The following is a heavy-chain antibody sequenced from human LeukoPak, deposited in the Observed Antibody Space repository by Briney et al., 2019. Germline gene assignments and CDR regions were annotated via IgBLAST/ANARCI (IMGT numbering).Heavy chain of an antibody. D-gene: IGHD3-3*01. CDR1: GGSISSGSYY. V-gene: IGHV4-61*02. J-gene: IGHJ4*02. CDR2: IYTSGST. Sequence: PSETLSLTCTVSGGSISSGSYYWSWIRQPAGKGLEWIGRIYTSGSTNYNPSLKSRVTISVDTSKNQFSMKLTSVTAADTAVYFCARQDYDFWSGYYDYWGQGTLVTVSS. CDR3: ARQDYDFWSGYYDY.